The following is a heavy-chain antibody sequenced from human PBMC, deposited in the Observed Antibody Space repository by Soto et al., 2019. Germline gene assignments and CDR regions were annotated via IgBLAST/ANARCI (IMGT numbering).Heavy chain of an antibody. D-gene: IGHD3-22*01. CDR2: ISGSGGST. Sequence: GGSLRLSCAASGFTFSSYAMSWVRQAPGKGLEWVSAISGSGGSTYYADSVKGRFTISRDNSKNTLYLQMNSLRAEDTAVYYCAKDGPPVGIFDSSGYSYWGQGTLVTVSS. CDR3: AKDGPPVGIFDSSGYSY. J-gene: IGHJ4*02. V-gene: IGHV3-23*01. CDR1: GFTFSSYA.